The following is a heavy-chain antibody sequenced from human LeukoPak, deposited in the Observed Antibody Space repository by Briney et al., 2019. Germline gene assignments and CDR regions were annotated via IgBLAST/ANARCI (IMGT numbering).Heavy chain of an antibody. CDR3: ARTRYCSGATCYSPELFDS. CDR2: TYHSGNT. D-gene: IGHD2-15*01. Sequence: PSETLSLTCAVSGYSISTGYHWGWIRRSPGTGLEWIGSTYHSGNTYYNPSLKSRVTISMDTSMNQFSLQVTSVTAADTAVYYCARTRYCSGATCYSPELFDSWGQGTLVTVSS. CDR1: GYSISTGYH. V-gene: IGHV4-38-2*01. J-gene: IGHJ4*02.